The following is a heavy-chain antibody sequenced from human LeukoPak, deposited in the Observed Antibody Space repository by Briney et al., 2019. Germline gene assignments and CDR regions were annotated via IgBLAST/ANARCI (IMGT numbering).Heavy chain of an antibody. CDR1: GFTFSSYW. CDR3: ARVQGYSYGYDDAFDI. J-gene: IGHJ3*02. CDR2: IKQDGSEK. D-gene: IGHD5-18*01. Sequence: GGSLRLSCAASGFTFSSYWMSWVRQAPGKGLEWVANIKQDGSEKYYVDSVKGRFTISRDNAKNSLYLQMNSLRAEDTAVYYCARVQGYSYGYDDAFDIWGQGTMVTVSS. V-gene: IGHV3-7*01.